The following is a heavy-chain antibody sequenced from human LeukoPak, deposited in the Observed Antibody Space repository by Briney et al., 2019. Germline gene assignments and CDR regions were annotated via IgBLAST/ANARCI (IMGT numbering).Heavy chain of an antibody. CDR3: ARDSYDFWSGYYPYNWFDP. V-gene: IGHV1-18*01. Sequence: GASVKVSCKASGYTINTCGIAWVRQAPGQGLEWMGRISAYNGNTKYTQKFQGRVTMTTDTSISTAYMELSRLRSDDTAVYYCARDSYDFWSGYYPYNWFDPWGQGTLVTVSS. J-gene: IGHJ5*02. CDR2: ISAYNGNT. CDR1: GYTINTCG. D-gene: IGHD3-3*01.